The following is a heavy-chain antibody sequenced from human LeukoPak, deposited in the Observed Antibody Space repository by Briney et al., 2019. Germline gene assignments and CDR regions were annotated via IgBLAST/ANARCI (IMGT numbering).Heavy chain of an antibody. CDR1: GGSISSSSYY. D-gene: IGHD6-19*01. J-gene: IGHJ6*02. CDR3: ASIPSIYSSGFYYYYGMDV. V-gene: IGHV4-39*07. Sequence: KPSETLSLTCTVSGGSISSSSYYWGWIRQPPGKGLEWIGSIYYSGSTYYNPSLKSRVTISVDTSKNQFSLKLSSVTAADTAVYYCASIPSIYSSGFYYYYGMDVWGQGTTVTVSS. CDR2: IYYSGST.